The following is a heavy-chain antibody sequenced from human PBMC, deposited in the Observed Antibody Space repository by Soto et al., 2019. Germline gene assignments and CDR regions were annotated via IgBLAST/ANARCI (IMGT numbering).Heavy chain of an antibody. J-gene: IGHJ3*02. V-gene: IGHV4-59*01. CDR2: INYFGST. CDR3: ARYFAWPSGFDI. Sequence: TSETLSLTCTVSGGSISGYYWSWIRQPPGKRLEWIGYINYFGSTNYNPSLRSRVTISVDTSREQFSLRLDSVTAADTAVYYCARYFAWPSGFDIWGQGTMVTVSS. D-gene: IGHD3-9*01. CDR1: GGSISGYY.